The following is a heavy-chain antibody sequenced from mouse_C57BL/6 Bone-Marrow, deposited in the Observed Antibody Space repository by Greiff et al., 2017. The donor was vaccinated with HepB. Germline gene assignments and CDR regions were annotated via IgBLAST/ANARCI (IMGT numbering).Heavy chain of an antibody. V-gene: IGHV1-15*01. J-gene: IGHJ1*03. CDR2: IDPETGGT. Sequence: QVHVKQSGAELVRPGASVTLSCKASGYTFTDYEMHWVKQTPVHGLEWIGAIDPETGGTAYNQKFKGKAILTADKSSSTAYMELRSLTSEDSAVYYCTRLGYNWYFDVWGTGTTVTVSS. CDR1: GYTFTDYE. CDR3: TRLGYNWYFDV. D-gene: IGHD2-14*01.